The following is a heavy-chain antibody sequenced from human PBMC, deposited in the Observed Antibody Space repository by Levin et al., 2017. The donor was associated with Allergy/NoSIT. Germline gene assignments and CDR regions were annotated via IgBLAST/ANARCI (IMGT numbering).Heavy chain of an antibody. Sequence: QPRESLKISCAASGFTFSSYGMHWVRQAPGKGLEWVTVISYDGSNKYYADSVKGRFTISRDNSKNTLYLQMNSLRAEDTAIYYCAKDRGDTAMASFDYWGQGTLVTVSS. D-gene: IGHD5-18*01. CDR2: ISYDGSNK. CDR1: GFTFSSYG. J-gene: IGHJ4*02. V-gene: IGHV3-30*18. CDR3: AKDRGDTAMASFDY.